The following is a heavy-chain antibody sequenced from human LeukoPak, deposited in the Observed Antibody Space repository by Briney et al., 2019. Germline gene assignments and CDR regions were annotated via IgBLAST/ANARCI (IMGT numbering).Heavy chain of an antibody. Sequence: GASVKVSCKASGGTFSSYAISWVRQAPGQGLEWMGRIIPILGIANYAQKFQGRVTITADKSTSTAYMELSSLRSEDTAVYYCARDGPTYDSSGYQDAFDIWGQGTMVTVSS. V-gene: IGHV1-69*04. CDR1: GGTFSSYA. CDR3: ARDGPTYDSSGYQDAFDI. D-gene: IGHD3-22*01. CDR2: IIPILGIA. J-gene: IGHJ3*02.